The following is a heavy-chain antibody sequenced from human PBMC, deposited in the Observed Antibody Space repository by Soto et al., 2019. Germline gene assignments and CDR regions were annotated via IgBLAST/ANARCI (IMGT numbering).Heavy chain of an antibody. CDR1: GFTVSSNY. Sequence: EVQLVESGGGLIQPGGSLRLSCAASGFTVSSNYMSWVRQAPGKGLEWVSVIYSGGSTYYADSVKGRFTISRDNSKNTLYLQMNSLRAEDTAVYYCASYPPDGYNPFLDVWGQGTTVTVSS. CDR2: IYSGGST. CDR3: ASYPPDGYNPFLDV. V-gene: IGHV3-53*01. J-gene: IGHJ6*02. D-gene: IGHD5-12*01.